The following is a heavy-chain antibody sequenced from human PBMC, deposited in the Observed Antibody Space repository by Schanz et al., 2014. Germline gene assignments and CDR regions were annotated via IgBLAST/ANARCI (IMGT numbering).Heavy chain of an antibody. CDR2: TGPYGKTI. Sequence: EVQLVESGGGLVQPGGSLRLSCAASGFTFSSHSMHWVRQAPGKGPEWISYTGPYGKTIYYADSVKGRFTLYRDNAKDSRFLQMDSLRADDTAVYYCARDYGSWAIDYWGRGTLGSVSS. D-gene: IGHD6-13*01. CDR3: ARDYGSWAIDY. CDR1: GFTFSSHS. J-gene: IGHJ4*02. V-gene: IGHV3-48*01.